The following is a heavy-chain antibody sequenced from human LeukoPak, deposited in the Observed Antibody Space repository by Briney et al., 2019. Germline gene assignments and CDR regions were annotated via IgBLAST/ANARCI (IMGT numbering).Heavy chain of an antibody. CDR1: GGSFSGYY. D-gene: IGHD3-10*01. Sequence: SETLSLTCAVYGGSFSGYYGSWIRQPPGKGLEWIGEINHSGSTNYNPSLKSRVTISVDTSKNQFSLKLSSVTAADTAVYYCARAARTMVRGVIPLPYFDYWGQGTLVTVSS. CDR2: INHSGST. J-gene: IGHJ4*02. V-gene: IGHV4-34*01. CDR3: ARAARTMVRGVIPLPYFDY.